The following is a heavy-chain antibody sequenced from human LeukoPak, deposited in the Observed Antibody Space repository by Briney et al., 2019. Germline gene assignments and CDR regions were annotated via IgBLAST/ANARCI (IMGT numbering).Heavy chain of an antibody. Sequence: PGGSLRLSCITSGFTFEESGFTLVRQAPGKGLEWVSRINWDGATTAYADSVRGRFTISRDNAKASVYLQMDSLRDDDTAVYYCARSVGTPGSHYFDDWGQGTLVTVSS. V-gene: IGHV3-20*04. CDR2: INWDGATT. J-gene: IGHJ4*02. CDR3: ARSVGTPGSHYFDD. D-gene: IGHD7-27*01. CDR1: GFTFEESG.